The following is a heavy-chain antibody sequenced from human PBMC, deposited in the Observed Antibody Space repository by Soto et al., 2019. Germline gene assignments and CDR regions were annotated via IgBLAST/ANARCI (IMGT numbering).Heavy chain of an antibody. J-gene: IGHJ3*01. CDR3: AQDLRDGFDP. Sequence: PGGSLRLSCTASGFTFSSSGMTWGRQPPGKGLGWVSVISHDGSQKYYANSVKGPFTVYRANAKNTLYLEMKSVRAEDTAVYSCAQDLRDGFDPWGQGTLVTVSS. V-gene: IGHV3-30*18. CDR2: ISHDGSQK. CDR1: GFTFSSSG.